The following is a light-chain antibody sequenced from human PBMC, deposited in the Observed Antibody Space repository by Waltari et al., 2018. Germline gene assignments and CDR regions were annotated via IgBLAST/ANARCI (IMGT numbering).Light chain of an antibody. CDR1: QGISSY. V-gene: IGKV1-9*01. CDR2: GAS. CDR3: QQLSSYLSIT. Sequence: DTQLTQSPSFLPASVGDRVTITCRASQGISSYLAWYQQKPGKAPKLLIYGASTFQSGVPSRFSGSGSGTEFTLTISSLQPEDFATYYCQQLSSYLSITFGQGTRLEIK. J-gene: IGKJ5*01.